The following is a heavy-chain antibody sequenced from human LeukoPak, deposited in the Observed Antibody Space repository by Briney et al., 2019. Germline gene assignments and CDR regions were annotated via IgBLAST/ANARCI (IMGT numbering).Heavy chain of an antibody. Sequence: ASVKVSCKASGYTFTSYAMNWVRPAPGQGLEWMGWINTNTGNPTYAQGFTGRFVFSLDTSVSTAYLQISSLKAEDTAVYYCARPQENNWNYAEGSSRMDVWGKGTTVTVSS. CDR2: INTNTGNP. J-gene: IGHJ6*03. V-gene: IGHV7-4-1*02. D-gene: IGHD1-7*01. CDR3: ARPQENNWNYAEGSSRMDV. CDR1: GYTFTSYA.